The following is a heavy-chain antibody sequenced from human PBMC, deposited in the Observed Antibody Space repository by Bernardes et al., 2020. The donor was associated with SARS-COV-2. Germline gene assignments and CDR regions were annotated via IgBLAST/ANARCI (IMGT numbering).Heavy chain of an antibody. Sequence: GGSLRLSCTTSGFTFASYGLGWVRQAPGQGPEWVSALSSNGARLYYADSAKGRFTISRDDSKNTLYLQMNSLRAEDTAIYYCARGKAGGHGRDRRVLGTLVNGSS. J-gene: IGHJ4*02. CDR3: ARGKAGGHGRDR. D-gene: IGHD2-15*01. CDR2: LSSNGARL. CDR1: GFTFASYG. V-gene: IGHV3-23*01.